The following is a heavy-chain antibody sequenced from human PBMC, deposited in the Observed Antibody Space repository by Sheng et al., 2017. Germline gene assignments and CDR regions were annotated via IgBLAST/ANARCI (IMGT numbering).Heavy chain of an antibody. Sequence: EVWLVESGGGLVQPGGSLRLSCAASGFTFSSFEMNWVRQAPGKGLEWVSHISTSGSTIHYADSVKGRFTISRDNARNSLYLQMNSLRADDTAIYYCARHYWYFDLWGRGTLVTVSS. CDR2: ISTSGSTI. CDR3: ARHYWYFDL. CDR1: GFTFSSFE. J-gene: IGHJ2*01. V-gene: IGHV3-48*03.